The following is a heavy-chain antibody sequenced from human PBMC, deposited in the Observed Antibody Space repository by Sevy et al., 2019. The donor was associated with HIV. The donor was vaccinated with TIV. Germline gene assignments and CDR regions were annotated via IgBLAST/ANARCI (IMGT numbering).Heavy chain of an antibody. J-gene: IGHJ4*02. CDR3: ASETHVDTAMVYPDY. Sequence: GGSLRLSCAASGFTFSSYAMHWVRQAPGKGLEWVAVISYDGSNKYYADSVKGRFTISRDNSKNTLYLQMNSLRAEDTAVYYSASETHVDTAMVYPDYWGQGTLVTVSS. V-gene: IGHV3-30-3*01. CDR1: GFTFSSYA. D-gene: IGHD5-18*01. CDR2: ISYDGSNK.